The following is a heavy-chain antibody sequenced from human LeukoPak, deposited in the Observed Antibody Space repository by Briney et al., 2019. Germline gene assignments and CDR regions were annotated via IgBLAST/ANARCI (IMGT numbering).Heavy chain of an antibody. J-gene: IGHJ4*02. CDR2: IRSKANSYAT. CDR1: GFTFSGSA. D-gene: IGHD6-13*01. Sequence: GGSLRLSCAASGFTFSGSAMHWVRQASGKGLEWVGRIRSKANSYATAYAASVKGRFTISRDNSRNTLYLQMNSLRTDDTAVYYCARRWSFDDWGRGTLVTVSS. V-gene: IGHV3-73*01. CDR3: ARRWSFDD.